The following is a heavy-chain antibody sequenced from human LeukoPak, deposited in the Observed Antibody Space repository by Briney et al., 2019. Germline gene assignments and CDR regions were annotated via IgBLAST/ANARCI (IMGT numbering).Heavy chain of an antibody. CDR1: GFTFSSYE. D-gene: IGHD6-6*01. V-gene: IGHV3-21*01. Sequence: GGSLRLSCAASGFTFSSYEMNWVRQAPGKGLEWVSSISSSSTYIYYADSVKGRFTISRDNAKNSLYLQMNSLRAEDTAVYYCARSLVSPYYFDYWGQGTLVTVSS. CDR3: ARSLVSPYYFDY. J-gene: IGHJ4*02. CDR2: ISSSSTYI.